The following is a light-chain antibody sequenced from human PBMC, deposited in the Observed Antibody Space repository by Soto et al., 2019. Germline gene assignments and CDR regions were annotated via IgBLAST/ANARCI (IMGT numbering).Light chain of an antibody. V-gene: IGLV2-14*01. Sequence: QSVLTQPASVSGSPGQSITISCTGTSSDVGAYNYVSWYQQHPGKAPKLMIYEVSNRPSGVSDRFSGSRSGNTASLTISGLQAEDGSDYYCSSYTSSSTWVFGGGTKLTVL. CDR2: EVS. J-gene: IGLJ3*02. CDR3: SSYTSSSTWV. CDR1: SSDVGAYNY.